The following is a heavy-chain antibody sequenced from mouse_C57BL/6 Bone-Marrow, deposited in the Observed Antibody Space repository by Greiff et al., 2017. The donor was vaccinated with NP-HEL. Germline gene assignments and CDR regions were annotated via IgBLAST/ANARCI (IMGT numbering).Heavy chain of an antibody. CDR3: ARHVTAVFDY. V-gene: IGHV5-6*02. J-gene: IGHJ2*01. D-gene: IGHD1-1*01. CDR1: GFTFSSYG. CDR2: ISSGGSYT. Sequence: DVMLVESGGDLVKPGGSLKLSCAASGFTFSSYGMSWVRQTPDKRLEWVATISSGGSYTYYPDSVKGRFTISRDNAKNTLYLQMSSLKSEDTAMYYCARHVTAVFDYWGQGTTLTVSS.